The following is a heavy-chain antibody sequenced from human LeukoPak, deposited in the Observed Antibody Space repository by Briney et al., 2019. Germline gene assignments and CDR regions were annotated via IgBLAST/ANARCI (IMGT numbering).Heavy chain of an antibody. CDR3: ARRGGDYGDY. J-gene: IGHJ4*02. D-gene: IGHD3-16*01. V-gene: IGHV1-18*01. Sequence: ASVKVSCKASGYTFTNYGISWVRQAPGQGLEWMGWISAYNGHTNYAQKVQARVSMNTDTSTSKAYMELKNLRSDDTAVYYCARRGGDYGDYWGQGTLVTVSS. CDR2: ISAYNGHT. CDR1: GYTFTNYG.